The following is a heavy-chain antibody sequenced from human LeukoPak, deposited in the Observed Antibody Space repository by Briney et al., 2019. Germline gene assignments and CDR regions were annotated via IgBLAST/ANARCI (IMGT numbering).Heavy chain of an antibody. D-gene: IGHD3-9*01. J-gene: IGHJ5*02. CDR2: IYSGGTT. CDR3: AKVGSDWSFSWFDP. CDR1: GFTFSSYS. Sequence: GGSLRLSCAASGFTFSSYSMNWVRQAPGKGLEWVSVIYSGGTTYYADSVKGRFTISRDDSKNTLFLQMNSLRAEDTAVYYCAKVGSDWSFSWFDPWGQGTLVTVSS. V-gene: IGHV3-53*01.